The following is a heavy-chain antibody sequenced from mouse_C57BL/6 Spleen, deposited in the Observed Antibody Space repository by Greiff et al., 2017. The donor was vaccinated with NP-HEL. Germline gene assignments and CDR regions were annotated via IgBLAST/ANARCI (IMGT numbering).Heavy chain of an antibody. CDR1: GYTFTDYE. J-gene: IGHJ3*01. Sequence: QVQLKQSGAELVRPGASVTLSCKASGYTFTDYEMHWVKQTPVHGLEWIGALDPETGGTAYNQKFKGKAILTADKSSSTAYMELRSLTSEDSAFYYCLYGNFYWGQGTLVTVSA. CDR3: LYGNFY. V-gene: IGHV1-15*01. D-gene: IGHD2-10*02. CDR2: LDPETGGT.